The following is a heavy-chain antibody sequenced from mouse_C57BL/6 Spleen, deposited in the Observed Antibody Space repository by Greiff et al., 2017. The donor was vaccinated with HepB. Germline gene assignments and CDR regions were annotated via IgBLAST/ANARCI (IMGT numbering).Heavy chain of an antibody. J-gene: IGHJ1*03. CDR2: IDPSDSGT. CDR1: GYTFTSYW. Sequence: QVQLQQPGAELVRPGPSVKLSCKASGYTFTSYWMHWVKQRPLQGLEWIGNIDPSDSGTHSKQKFKDKATLIVDKSSSTAYMQLSSLTSEDSAVYYCASDEGYVDVWGKGTTVTVSA. V-gene: IGHV1-52*01. CDR3: ASDEGYVDV.